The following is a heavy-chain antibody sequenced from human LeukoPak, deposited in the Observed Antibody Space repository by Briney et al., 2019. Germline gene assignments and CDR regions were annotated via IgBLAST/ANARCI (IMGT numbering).Heavy chain of an antibody. CDR1: GFTFDDYT. CDR2: ISWDGSST. Sequence: GGSLRLSCAASGFTFDDYTMHWVRQAPGKGLEWVSLISWDGSSTYYADSVKGRFTISRDNSKNSLYLQMNSLRTEDTALYYCAKDITGGYSYYGMDVWGQGTTVTVSS. J-gene: IGHJ6*02. CDR3: AKDITGGYSYYGMDV. D-gene: IGHD5-18*01. V-gene: IGHV3-43*01.